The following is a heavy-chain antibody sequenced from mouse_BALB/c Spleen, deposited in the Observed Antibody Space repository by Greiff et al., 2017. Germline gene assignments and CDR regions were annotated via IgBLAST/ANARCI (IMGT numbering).Heavy chain of an antibody. CDR3: ARSQAGLAY. D-gene: IGHD3-2*02. CDR2: ILPGSGST. CDR1: GYTFSSYW. V-gene: IGHV1-9*01. J-gene: IGHJ3*01. Sequence: VKLMESGAELMKPGASVKISCKATGYTFSSYWIEWVKQRPGHGLEWIGEILPGSGSTNYNEKFKGKGTFTADTSSNTAYMQLSSLTSEDSAVYYCARSQAGLAYGGQGTLVTVSA.